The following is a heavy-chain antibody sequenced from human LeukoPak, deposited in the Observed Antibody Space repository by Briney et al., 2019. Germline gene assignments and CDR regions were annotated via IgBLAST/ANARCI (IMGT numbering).Heavy chain of an antibody. D-gene: IGHD3-10*01. J-gene: IGHJ4*02. CDR2: FEPEDGET. Sequence: ASVKVSCKVSGYTLTELSMHWVRQAPGKGLEWMGGFEPEDGETIYAQKFQGRVTMTEDTSTDTAYMELSSLRSEDTAVYYCATQRVTMVRGVILFDYWGQGTLVTVSS. CDR3: ATQRVTMVRGVILFDY. CDR1: GYTLTELS. V-gene: IGHV1-24*01.